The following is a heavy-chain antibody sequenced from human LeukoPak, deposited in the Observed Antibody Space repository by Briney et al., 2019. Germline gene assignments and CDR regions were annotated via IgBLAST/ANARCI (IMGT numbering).Heavy chain of an antibody. Sequence: GGSLRLSCAASGFTFSSYWVHWVRQAPGKGLVWVSRISSDGNTTNYADSVKGRFTISRDNAENTLYLQMSSLRAEDTAVYYCVRDRNMDYWGQGTLVTVSS. CDR2: ISSDGNTT. CDR1: GFTFSSYW. J-gene: IGHJ4*02. V-gene: IGHV3-74*01. CDR3: VRDRNMDY.